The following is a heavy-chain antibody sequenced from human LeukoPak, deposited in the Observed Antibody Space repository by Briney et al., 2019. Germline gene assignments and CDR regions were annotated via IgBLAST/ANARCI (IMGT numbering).Heavy chain of an antibody. CDR2: IYPGDSDT. Sequence: GESLKISCKGSGYSFTSYWIGWVRQMPGKGLEWMGIIYPGDSDTRYSPSFQVQVTISADKSISTAYLQWSSLKASDTAMYYCARSLPTDYDILTGYYKGDAFDIWGQGTMVTVSS. J-gene: IGHJ3*02. CDR1: GYSFTSYW. V-gene: IGHV5-51*01. CDR3: ARSLPTDYDILTGYYKGDAFDI. D-gene: IGHD3-9*01.